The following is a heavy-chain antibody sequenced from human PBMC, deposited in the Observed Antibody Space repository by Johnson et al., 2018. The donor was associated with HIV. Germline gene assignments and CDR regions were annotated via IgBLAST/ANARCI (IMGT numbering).Heavy chain of an antibody. CDR1: GFIFSSYW. J-gene: IGHJ3*02. CDR2: ISYDGSNK. Sequence: QVQLVESGGGLVQAGGSLRLSCEAFGFIFSSYWMSWVRQGPGKGLEWVAVISYDGSNKYYADSVKGRFTISRDNSKNTLYLQMNSLRAEDTAVYYCARDHFDSGSYYGASGAFDIWGQGTMVTVSP. V-gene: IGHV3-30-3*01. D-gene: IGHD1-26*01. CDR3: ARDHFDSGSYYGASGAFDI.